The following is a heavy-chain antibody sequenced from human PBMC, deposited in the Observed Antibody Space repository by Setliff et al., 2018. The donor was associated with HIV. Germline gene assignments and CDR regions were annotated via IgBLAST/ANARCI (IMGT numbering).Heavy chain of an antibody. CDR1: GGSISTGGYY. Sequence: PSATLSLTCTVSGGSISTGGYYWSWIRQHPGKGLEWIGYIYNSGGTYYNPSLKSRITMSIDTSKNQFSLKLNSVTAADTAVYFCARASRWGSIPFDYWGQGTLVTVSS. CDR3: ARASRWGSIPFDY. D-gene: IGHD2-21*01. V-gene: IGHV4-31*03. J-gene: IGHJ4*02. CDR2: IYNSGGT.